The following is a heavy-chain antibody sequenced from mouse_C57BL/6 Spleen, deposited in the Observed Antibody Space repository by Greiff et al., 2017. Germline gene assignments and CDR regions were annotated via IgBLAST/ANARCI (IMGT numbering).Heavy chain of an antibody. D-gene: IGHD1-2*01. J-gene: IGHJ1*03. CDR3: ARSLGRRPWYCDV. CDR1: GYTFTSYW. Sequence: VKLQQPGAELVRPGSSVKLSCKASGYTFTSYWMDWVKQRPGQGLEWIGNIYPSDSETHYNQKFKDKATLTVDKSSSTAYMQLSSLTSEDSAVYYCARSLGRRPWYCDVWGTGTTVTVSS. CDR2: IYPSDSET. V-gene: IGHV1-61*01.